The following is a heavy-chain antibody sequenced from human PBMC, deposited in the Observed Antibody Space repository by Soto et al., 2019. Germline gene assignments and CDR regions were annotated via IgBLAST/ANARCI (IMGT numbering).Heavy chain of an antibody. J-gene: IGHJ4*01. CDR3: ARTTFYDIFTAYYSLCDY. V-gene: IGHV4-31*03. D-gene: IGHD3-9*01. Sequence: QVQLQESGPGLVKPSQTLTLTCTVSGGSMSSGAFYWSWIRQHPGKGLEWIGHISDSGSSYYNPSLESRVTISVDTSKNQFSLKLSAVTAADTAVYFCARTTFYDIFTAYYSLCDYWGHGTLVTVSS. CDR2: ISDSGSS. CDR1: GGSMSSGAFY.